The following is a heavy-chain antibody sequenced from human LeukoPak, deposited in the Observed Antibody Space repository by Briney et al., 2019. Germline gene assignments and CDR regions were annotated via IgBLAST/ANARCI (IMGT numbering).Heavy chain of an antibody. Sequence: SETLSLTCTVSGGSISSYYWSWIRQPPGKGLEWIGYIYYSGSTNYNPSLKSRVTISVDTSKNQFSLKLSSVTAADTAVYYCARGGGYSYGYHPDYWGQGTLVTVSS. D-gene: IGHD5-18*01. V-gene: IGHV4-59*01. CDR2: IYYSGST. CDR3: ARGGGYSYGYHPDY. J-gene: IGHJ4*02. CDR1: GGSISSYY.